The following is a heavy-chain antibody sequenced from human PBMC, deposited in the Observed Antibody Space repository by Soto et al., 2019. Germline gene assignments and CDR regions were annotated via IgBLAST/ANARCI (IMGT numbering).Heavy chain of an antibody. D-gene: IGHD1-26*01. CDR2: IYYSGST. CDR3: ARGARSYAAYYYYYVMAV. V-gene: IGHV4-31*03. J-gene: IGHJ6*02. CDR1: GGSISSGGYY. Sequence: SETLSLTCTVSGGSISSGGYYWSWIRQHPGKGLEWIGYIYYSGSTYYNPSLKSRVTISVDTSKNQFSLKLSSVTAADTAVYYCARGARSYAAYYYYYVMAVWGQGTTVTVSS.